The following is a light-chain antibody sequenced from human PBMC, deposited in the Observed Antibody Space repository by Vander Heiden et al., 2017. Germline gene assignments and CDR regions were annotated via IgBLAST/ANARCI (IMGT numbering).Light chain of an antibody. CDR2: LGS. CDR1: QSLLHSNGYNY. J-gene: IGKJ1*01. Sequence: DIVMTQSPLSLPVTPGEPAFISCRSSQSLLHSNGYNYLDWYLQKPGQSPQLLIYLGSNRASGVPGRFSGSGSGTDFTLKISSVEAEDVGVYYCMQALQTPWTFGQGTKVEIK. V-gene: IGKV2-28*01. CDR3: MQALQTPWT.